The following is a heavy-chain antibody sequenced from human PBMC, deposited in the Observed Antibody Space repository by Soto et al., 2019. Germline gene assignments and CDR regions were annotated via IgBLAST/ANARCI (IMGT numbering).Heavy chain of an antibody. V-gene: IGHV3-33*01. J-gene: IGHJ3*01. CDR2: IWYHGNTK. D-gene: IGHD2-15*01. CDR3: AREYCSGGSCYRQDAFDL. Sequence: GGSLRLSCTASGFTFSDYGMHWVRQGPGKGLEWVSIIWYHGNTKYYADSAKGRFTISRDNSKNTLYLEMNSLRAEDTAVYYCAREYCSGGSCYRQDAFDLWGQGTVVTVSS. CDR1: GFTFSDYG.